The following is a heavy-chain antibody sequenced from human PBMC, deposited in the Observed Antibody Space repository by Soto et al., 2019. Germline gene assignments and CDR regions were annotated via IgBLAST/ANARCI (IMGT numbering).Heavy chain of an antibody. V-gene: IGHV4-4*02. J-gene: IGHJ4*02. CDR3: ARISESGYFRNY. D-gene: IGHD3-22*01. Sequence: SETLSLTCAVAGGYISSSNWWSWVRQPPGKGLEWIGEIYHSGSTNYNPSLKSRVTISVDKSKNQFSLKLSSVTAADTAVYYCARISESGYFRNYWGQGTLVTVSS. CDR2: IYHSGST. CDR1: GGYISSSNW.